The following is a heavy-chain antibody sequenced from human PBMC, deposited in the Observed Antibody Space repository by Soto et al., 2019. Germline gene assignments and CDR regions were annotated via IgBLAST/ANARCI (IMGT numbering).Heavy chain of an antibody. CDR1: GGSISSYC. Sequence: SETLSLTCTVSGGSISSYCWSWIRQPPGKGLEYIGYIYYSGSTKYNPSLKSRVTISVDTSKKQSSLKLSSVTAADTAVYYCARSLYSGSYTNWFDPWGQGTRVTVSS. CDR3: ARSLYSGSYTNWFDP. CDR2: IYYSGST. V-gene: IGHV4-59*01. J-gene: IGHJ5*02. D-gene: IGHD1-26*01.